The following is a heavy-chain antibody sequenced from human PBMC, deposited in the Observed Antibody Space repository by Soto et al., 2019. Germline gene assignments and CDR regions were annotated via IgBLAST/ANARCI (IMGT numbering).Heavy chain of an antibody. CDR2: IYYSGST. D-gene: IGHD3-9*01. CDR3: ARAPTIHYYYGMDV. J-gene: IGHJ6*02. CDR1: VGSISVGVYY. Sequence: TLSLTCTVSVGSISVGVYYWSCIRQHPGKGLEWIGYIYYSGSTYYNPSLKSRVTISVDTSKNQFSLKLSSVTAADTAVYYCARAPTIHYYYGMDVWGQGTTVTVSS. V-gene: IGHV4-31*03.